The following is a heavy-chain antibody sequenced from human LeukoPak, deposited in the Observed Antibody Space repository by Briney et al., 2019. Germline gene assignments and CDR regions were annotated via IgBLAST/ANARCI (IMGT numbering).Heavy chain of an antibody. Sequence: ASVKVSCKASGYTFTSYYMHWVRQAPGQGLEWMGIINPSGGSTSYAQKFHGRVTMTRDTSTSTVYMELSSLRSEDTAVYYCAREGRQLPFDYWRQGTLVTVSS. J-gene: IGHJ4*02. V-gene: IGHV1-46*01. CDR2: INPSGGST. D-gene: IGHD6-6*01. CDR1: GYTFTSYY. CDR3: AREGRQLPFDY.